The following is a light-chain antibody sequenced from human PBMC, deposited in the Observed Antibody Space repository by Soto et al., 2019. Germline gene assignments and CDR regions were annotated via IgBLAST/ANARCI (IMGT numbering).Light chain of an antibody. CDR3: LQHDTYPRT. CDR2: AAS. V-gene: IGKV1-17*03. J-gene: IGKJ1*01. CDR1: QGIGDY. Sequence: DIQMTQSPSAMSASVGDRVTITCRATQGIGDYLAWFQQKPGQVPKRLVYAASILQPGVPSRFSGSGSGTEFTLTISGLQPEDFATYYCLQHDTYPRTFGQGTRWIS.